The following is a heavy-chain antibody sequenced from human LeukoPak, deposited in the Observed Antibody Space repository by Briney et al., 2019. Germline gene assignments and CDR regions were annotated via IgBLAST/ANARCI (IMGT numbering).Heavy chain of an antibody. CDR1: RFTFSSYA. CDR3: AGAGIQRIAVAGRVYYYYMDV. CDR2: ISFDGSNK. V-gene: IGHV3-30*04. Sequence: QTGGSLRLSCAASRFTFSSYAMHWVRQAPGKGLEWVAVISFDGSNKYYADSVKGRSTISRDNSKNTLYLQMNSLRVEDPAVYYSAGAGIQRIAVAGRVYYYYMDVWGKGTTVTVSS. D-gene: IGHD6-19*01. J-gene: IGHJ6*03.